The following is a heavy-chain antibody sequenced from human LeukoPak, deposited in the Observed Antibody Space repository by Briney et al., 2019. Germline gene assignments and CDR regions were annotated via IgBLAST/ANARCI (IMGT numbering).Heavy chain of an antibody. V-gene: IGHV1-46*01. J-gene: IGHJ3*02. CDR2: INPSGGST. Sequence: ASVKVSCKASGYTFTSYYMHWVRQAPGQGLEWMGIINPSGGSTSYAQKFQGRVTMTRDTSTSTVYMELSSLRSEDTAVYYCARGVGGTIFGVVINAFDIWGQGTMVTVSS. CDR3: ARGVGGTIFGVVINAFDI. D-gene: IGHD3-3*01. CDR1: GYTFTSYY.